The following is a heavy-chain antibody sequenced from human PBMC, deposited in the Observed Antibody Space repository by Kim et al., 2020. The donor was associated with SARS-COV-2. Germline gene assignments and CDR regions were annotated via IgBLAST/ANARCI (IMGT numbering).Heavy chain of an antibody. V-gene: IGHV4-39*01. CDR1: GGSISSSSYY. J-gene: IGHJ4*01. Sequence: SETRSLTCTVSGGSISSSSYYWGWIRQPPGKGLEWIGTIYYSGSTYYNPSLKSRVTISVDTSKNQFSLKLSAVTAADTAVYYCARLNYYDSSGYYEFDY. CDR2: IYYSGST. D-gene: IGHD3-22*01. CDR3: ARLNYYDSSGYYEFDY.